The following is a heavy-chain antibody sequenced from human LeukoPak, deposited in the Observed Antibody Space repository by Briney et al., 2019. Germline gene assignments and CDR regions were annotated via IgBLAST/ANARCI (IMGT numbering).Heavy chain of an antibody. J-gene: IGHJ5*02. D-gene: IGHD3-10*01. CDR2: IIPTFGTA. V-gene: IGHV1-69*01. Sequence: GASVKVSCKASGGTFSSYAISWVRQAPGQGLEWMGGIIPTFGTANYAQKFQGRVTITADESTSTAYMELSSLRSEDTAVYYCARDGPTYYGSVLNWFDPWGQGTLVTVSS. CDR3: ARDGPTYYGSVLNWFDP. CDR1: GGTFSSYA.